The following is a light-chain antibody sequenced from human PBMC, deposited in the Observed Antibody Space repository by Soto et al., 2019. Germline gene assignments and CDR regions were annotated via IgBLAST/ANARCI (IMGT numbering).Light chain of an antibody. V-gene: IGKV3-20*01. Sequence: IVLPQSPGTLSLSPGERATLSCMASQSVSSSYLAWYQQKPGQAPRLLIYGVSSRATGIPDRFSGSGSGTDFTLTISRLEPEDFAVYYCQQYGSSRITFGQGTRLEIK. J-gene: IGKJ5*01. CDR2: GVS. CDR3: QQYGSSRIT. CDR1: QSVSSSY.